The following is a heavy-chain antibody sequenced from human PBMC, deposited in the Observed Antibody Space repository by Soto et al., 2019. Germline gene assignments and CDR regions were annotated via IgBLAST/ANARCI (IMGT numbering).Heavy chain of an antibody. D-gene: IGHD2-2*01. CDR3: ASSQAVPTTTYYYWYIDV. CDR1: GYTFTDYY. Sequence: QVQLVQSGAEVKKPGASVRISCKASGYTFTDYYLHWVRQAPGQGLEWMGIMNPSGGVTSYAQKFQGSVAVTRDTSTSTVYMQLSSLRSEDTAVYYCASSQAVPTTTYYYWYIDVWGKGTTVTVSS. V-gene: IGHV1-46*03. CDR2: MNPSGGVT. J-gene: IGHJ6*03.